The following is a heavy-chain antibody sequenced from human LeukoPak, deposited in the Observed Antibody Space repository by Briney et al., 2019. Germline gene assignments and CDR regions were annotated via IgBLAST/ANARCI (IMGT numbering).Heavy chain of an antibody. CDR2: ISYDGFNK. D-gene: IGHD2-15*01. J-gene: IGHJ4*02. CDR3: AKDSVGVAAPDY. Sequence: GGSLRLSCAASGFTFSSYAIHWVRQAPGKGLEWVAVISYDGFNKYYADSVNGRFTISRDNSKNTLFLQMNSLRAEDTAVFYCAKDSVGVAAPDYWGQGTLVTVSS. CDR1: GFTFSSYA. V-gene: IGHV3-30-3*01.